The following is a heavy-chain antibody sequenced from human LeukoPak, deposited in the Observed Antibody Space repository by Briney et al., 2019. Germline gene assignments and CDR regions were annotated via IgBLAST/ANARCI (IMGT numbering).Heavy chain of an antibody. CDR2: INHSGST. CDR3: ARQIYRYSSSWYEY. CDR1: GRSFSGYY. J-gene: IGHJ4*02. Sequence: SETLSLTCAVYGRSFSGYYWSWIRQPPGKGLEWIGEINHSGSTNYNPSLKSRVTISVDTSKNQFSLKLSSVTAADTAVYYCARQIYRYSSSWYEYWGQGTLVTVSS. V-gene: IGHV4-34*01. D-gene: IGHD6-13*01.